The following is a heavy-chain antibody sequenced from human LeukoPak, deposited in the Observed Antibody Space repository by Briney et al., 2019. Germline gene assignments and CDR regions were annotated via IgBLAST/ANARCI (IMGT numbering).Heavy chain of an antibody. CDR3: AKDRTTAARIFDY. Sequence: GGSLRLSCAASGFTFSSYAMSWVRQAPGKGLEWVSGISGSGGGTTYYTDSVKGRFTISRDNPKNTLYLQMNSLRVEDTAVYYCAKDRTTAARIFDYWGQGTRVTVSS. D-gene: IGHD6-6*01. CDR1: GFTFSSYA. CDR2: ISGSGGGTT. J-gene: IGHJ4*02. V-gene: IGHV3-23*01.